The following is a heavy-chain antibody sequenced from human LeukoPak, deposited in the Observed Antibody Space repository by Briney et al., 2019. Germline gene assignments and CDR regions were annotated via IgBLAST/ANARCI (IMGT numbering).Heavy chain of an antibody. CDR1: GGSISSYY. V-gene: IGHV4-59*01. J-gene: IGHJ4*02. CDR2: IYYSGST. CDR3: ARAGVELRRALFDY. D-gene: IGHD3-3*01. Sequence: SETLSLTCTVSGGSISSYYWSWIRQPPGKGLEWIGYIYYSGSTNYNPSLKSRVTISVATSKNQFSLKLSSVTAADTAVYYCARAGVELRRALFDYWGQGTLVTVSS.